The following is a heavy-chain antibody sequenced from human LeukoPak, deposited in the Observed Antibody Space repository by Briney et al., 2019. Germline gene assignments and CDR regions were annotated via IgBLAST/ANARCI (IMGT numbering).Heavy chain of an antibody. CDR1: AGSFSGYY. J-gene: IGHJ5*02. CDR3: ARGDYQLVSP. D-gene: IGHD1-1*01. V-gene: IGHV4-34*01. CDR2: INDSGST. Sequence: SETLSLTCAVYAGSFSGYYWNWIRQPPGKGLEWIGEINDSGSTNYNPSLKSRVTISVDTSKNQFSLKLSSVTAADTAVYYCARGDYQLVSPWGQGTLVTVSS.